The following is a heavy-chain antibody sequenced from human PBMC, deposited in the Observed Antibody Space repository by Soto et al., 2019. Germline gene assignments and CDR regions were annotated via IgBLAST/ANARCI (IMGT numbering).Heavy chain of an antibody. D-gene: IGHD3-10*01. CDR3: AKDSFPAPRDYGSGSYYNRTPAGP. J-gene: IGHJ5*02. CDR1: GFTFSSYG. V-gene: IGHV3-30*18. CDR2: ISYDGSNK. Sequence: PGGSLRLSCAASGFTFSSYGMHWVRQAPGKGLEWLAVISYDGSNKYYADSVKGRFTICRDNSKNTLYLQMNSLRAEDTAVYYCAKDSFPAPRDYGSGSYYNRTPAGPWGQGTLVTVSS.